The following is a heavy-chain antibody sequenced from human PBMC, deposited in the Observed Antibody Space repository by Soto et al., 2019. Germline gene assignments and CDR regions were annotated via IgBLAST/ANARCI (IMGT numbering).Heavy chain of an antibody. V-gene: IGHV1-69*12. Sequence: QVQLVQSGAEVKKPGSSVKVSCKASGGTFSSYAISWVRQAPGQGLEWMGGIIPIFGTANYAQKFQGRVTITADESTSTADMELSSMRSEDTAVYYCAVAAAAHEGDDAFDIWGQGTMVTVSS. J-gene: IGHJ3*02. D-gene: IGHD6-13*01. CDR3: AVAAAAHEGDDAFDI. CDR2: IIPIFGTA. CDR1: GGTFSSYA.